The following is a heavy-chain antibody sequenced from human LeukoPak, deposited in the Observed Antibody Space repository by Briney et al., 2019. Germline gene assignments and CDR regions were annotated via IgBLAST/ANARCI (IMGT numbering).Heavy chain of an antibody. J-gene: IGHJ4*02. Sequence: KPSETLSLTSTVSGGSISSYYWSWIRQPPGKGLEWIGYIYYSGSTNYNPSLKSRVTISVDTSKNQFSLKLSSVTAADTAVYYCARETTIYSYVDYWGQGTLVTVSS. CDR1: GGSISSYY. CDR2: IYYSGST. CDR3: ARETTIYSYVDY. D-gene: IGHD5-18*01. V-gene: IGHV4-59*01.